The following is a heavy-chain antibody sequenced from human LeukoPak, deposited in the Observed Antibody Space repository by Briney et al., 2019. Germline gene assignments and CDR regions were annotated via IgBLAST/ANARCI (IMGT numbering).Heavy chain of an antibody. Sequence: GGSLRLSCAASGFTFSNYAMHWVRQAPGKGLEWVAVISYDGSNKYYAGSVKGRFTISRDNSKNTLYLQMNSLRVEDTAVYFCARGGTEIYYYHYGMDVWGQGTTVTVSS. V-gene: IGHV3-30*04. CDR2: ISYDGSNK. J-gene: IGHJ6*02. CDR3: ARGGTEIYYYHYGMDV. CDR1: GFTFSNYA. D-gene: IGHD5-12*01.